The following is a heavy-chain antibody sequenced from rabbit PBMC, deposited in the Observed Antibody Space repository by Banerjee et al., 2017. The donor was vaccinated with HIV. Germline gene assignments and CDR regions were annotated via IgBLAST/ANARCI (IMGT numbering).Heavy chain of an antibody. D-gene: IGHD1-1*01. CDR3: ARHIYAMDL. Sequence: QEQLVESGGGLVTLGASLTLTCTASGFFFSSGYWVCWVRQAPGKGLEWIACIGAGTGNTYYAVWAKGRFTITKTSSTTVTLQMTSLTAADTATYFCARHIYAMDLSGPGTLVTVS. J-gene: IGHJ6*01. CDR2: IGAGTGNT. V-gene: IGHV1S45*01. CDR1: GFFFSSGYW.